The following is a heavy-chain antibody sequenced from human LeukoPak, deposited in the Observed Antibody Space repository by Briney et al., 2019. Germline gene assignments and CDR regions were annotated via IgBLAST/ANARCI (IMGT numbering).Heavy chain of an antibody. Sequence: GGSLRLSCAASGFTFSSYEMNWVRQAPGKGLEWVSYISSSGSTIYYADSVKGRFTISRDNAKNSLYLQMNSLRAEDMAVYYCARDCGGGSCYGPYDAFDIWGQGTMVTVSS. CDR1: GFTFSSYE. D-gene: IGHD2-15*01. CDR2: ISSSGSTI. CDR3: ARDCGGGSCYGPYDAFDI. V-gene: IGHV3-48*03. J-gene: IGHJ3*02.